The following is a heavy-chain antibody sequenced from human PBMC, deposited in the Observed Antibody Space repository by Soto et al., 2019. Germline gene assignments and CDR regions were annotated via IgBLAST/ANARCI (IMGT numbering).Heavy chain of an antibody. Sequence: QVQLQQWGAGLLKPSETLSLTCAVYGGSFSGYYWSWIRQPPGKGLEWIGEINHSGSTNYNPSLKSRVTISVDTSKNQFSLKLSSVTAADTAVYYCARRWLLGTLSRGFDYWGQGTLVTVSS. CDR3: ARRWLLGTLSRGFDY. CDR1: GGSFSGYY. V-gene: IGHV4-34*01. J-gene: IGHJ4*02. D-gene: IGHD2-15*01. CDR2: INHSGST.